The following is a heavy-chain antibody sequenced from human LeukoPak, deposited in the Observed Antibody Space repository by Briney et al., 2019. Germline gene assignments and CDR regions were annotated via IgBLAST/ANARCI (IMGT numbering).Heavy chain of an antibody. CDR2: IYHSGST. CDR1: GGSISSGGYS. V-gene: IGHV4-30-2*01. D-gene: IGHD3-22*01. J-gene: IGHJ4*02. Sequence: PSQTLSLTCAVSGGSISSGGYSWSWIRQPPGKGLEWIGYIYHSGSTYYNPSLKSRVTISVDTSKNQFSLKLSSVTAADTAVYYCAREYYDSSGYYRQNPYYFDYWGQGTLVTVSS. CDR3: AREYYDSSGYYRQNPYYFDY.